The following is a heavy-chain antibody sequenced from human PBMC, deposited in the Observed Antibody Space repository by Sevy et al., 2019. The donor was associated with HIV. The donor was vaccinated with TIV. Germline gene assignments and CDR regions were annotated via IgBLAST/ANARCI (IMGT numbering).Heavy chain of an antibody. D-gene: IGHD3-3*01. CDR2: ISGSGGST. V-gene: IGHV3-23*01. Sequence: GGSLRLSCAASGFTFSSYAMSWVRQAPGKGLEWVSAISGSGGSTYYVDSVKGRFTISRDNSKNTLYLQMNSLRAEDTAVYYCAKDPRRITIFGVVLDYWGQGTLVTVSS. CDR1: GFTFSSYA. CDR3: AKDPRRITIFGVVLDY. J-gene: IGHJ4*02.